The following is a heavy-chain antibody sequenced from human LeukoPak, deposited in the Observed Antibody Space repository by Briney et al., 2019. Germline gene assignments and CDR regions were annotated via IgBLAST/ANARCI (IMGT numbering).Heavy chain of an antibody. D-gene: IGHD3-10*01. CDR3: ARVLVSVRGVIIPRGNGFDP. CDR2: ISAYNGNT. CDR1: GYTFTSYG. V-gene: IGHV1-18*01. J-gene: IGHJ5*02. Sequence: GASVKVSCKASGYTFTSYGISWVRQAPGQGLEWMGWISAYNGNTNYAQRLHGIVTMTTDTTTSTAYMELRSLRSDATAGYYCARVLVSVRGVIIPRGNGFDPWGQGTLVTGSS.